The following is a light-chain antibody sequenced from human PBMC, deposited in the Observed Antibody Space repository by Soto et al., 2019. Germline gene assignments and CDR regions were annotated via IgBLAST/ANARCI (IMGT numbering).Light chain of an antibody. V-gene: IGKV1-39*01. CDR3: QQNYISPPA. Sequence: DIQMTQSPSSLSASVGDGVTITCRASQSISTYLNWYQQQPGKAPKLLIYAASSLQSGVPSRFSGSGFGTDFTLTISSLQPEDFATYYCQQNYISPPAFGSGTKVDIK. CDR1: QSISTY. CDR2: AAS. J-gene: IGKJ3*01.